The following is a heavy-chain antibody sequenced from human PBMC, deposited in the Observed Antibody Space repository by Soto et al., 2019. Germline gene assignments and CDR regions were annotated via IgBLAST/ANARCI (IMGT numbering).Heavy chain of an antibody. Sequence: PGGSLRLSCAASGFTFDDYAMHWVRQAPGKGLEWVSGISWNSGSIGYADSVKGRFTISRDNAKNSLYLQMNGLRAEDTALYYCASESWFDPWGQGTLVTVSS. CDR3: ASESWFDP. CDR1: GFTFDDYA. V-gene: IGHV3-9*01. J-gene: IGHJ5*02. CDR2: ISWNSGSI.